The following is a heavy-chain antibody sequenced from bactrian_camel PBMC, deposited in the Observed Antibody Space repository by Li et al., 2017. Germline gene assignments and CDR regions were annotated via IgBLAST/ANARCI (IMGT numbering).Heavy chain of an antibody. V-gene: IGHV3S6*01. D-gene: IGHD5*01. J-gene: IGHJ4*01. Sequence: HVQLVESGGGSVQPGGSLRLSCATSGFPLSAYDMTWVRQAAGKGLEWVSSICSDGSKDGSNTYYADSVKGRFTISRDNAKTTVYLQMNNLKPEDTGMYYCAASSDVFCYGLSAPVFTAFNQWGLGTQVTVS. CDR3: AASSDVFCYGLSAPVFTAFNQ. CDR1: GFPLSAYD. CDR2: ICSDGSKDGSNT.